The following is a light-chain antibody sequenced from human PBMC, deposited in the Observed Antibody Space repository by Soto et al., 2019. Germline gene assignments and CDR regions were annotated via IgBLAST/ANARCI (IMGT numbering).Light chain of an antibody. CDR3: QSYDSSNWV. Sequence: NFMLTQPHSVSESPGKTVTISCTRSSGSIASNYVQWYQQRPGSAPTTVIFEDNERPSGVPDRFSGSIDSFSNSASLTISELKTEDEADYFCQSYDSSNWVFGGGTKLTV. V-gene: IGLV6-57*04. CDR2: EDN. J-gene: IGLJ2*01. CDR1: SGSIASNY.